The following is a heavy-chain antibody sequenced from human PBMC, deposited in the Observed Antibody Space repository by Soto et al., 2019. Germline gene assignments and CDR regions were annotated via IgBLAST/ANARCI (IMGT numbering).Heavy chain of an antibody. Sequence: PVGSLRLSCVASGFIFSDYYMAWIRRAPGKGLEWVSYISDGGSYTNHGNSVRGRVSVSRDDARNSLYLQINNLRVEDTGVYYCARAPGAVNSYAGVDVWGQGTTVTV. D-gene: IGHD6-19*01. J-gene: IGHJ6*02. CDR2: ISDGGSYT. CDR3: ARAPGAVNSYAGVDV. CDR1: GFIFSDYY. V-gene: IGHV3-11*05.